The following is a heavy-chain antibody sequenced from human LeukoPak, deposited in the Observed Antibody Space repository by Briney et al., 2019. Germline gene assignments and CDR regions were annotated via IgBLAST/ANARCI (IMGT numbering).Heavy chain of an antibody. CDR1: GFSFSSYE. CDR3: AATYYYEGSGDY. J-gene: IGHJ4*02. D-gene: IGHD3-22*01. Sequence: GGSLRLSCAASGFSFSSYEMNWVRQAPGKGLQWISYISRGGDEIYYADSVKGRFTISRDNAKNSLYLLMNSLGTEDTAVYYCAATYYYEGSGDYWGQGTLVTVSS. V-gene: IGHV3-48*03. CDR2: ISRGGDEI.